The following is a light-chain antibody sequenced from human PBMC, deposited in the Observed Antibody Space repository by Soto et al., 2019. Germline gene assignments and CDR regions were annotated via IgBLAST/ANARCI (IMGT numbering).Light chain of an antibody. V-gene: IGKV1-39*01. Sequence: DIQMTQFPSSLPASVGDRVTITCRASQSIITSVNWYQQKGGKAPKLLIFGASSLQSGVPSRFSGSGSGTDFTLTISSLQPEDFATYYCQQSYSAPGTFGQGTRVEIK. CDR3: QQSYSAPGT. CDR1: QSIITS. J-gene: IGKJ1*01. CDR2: GAS.